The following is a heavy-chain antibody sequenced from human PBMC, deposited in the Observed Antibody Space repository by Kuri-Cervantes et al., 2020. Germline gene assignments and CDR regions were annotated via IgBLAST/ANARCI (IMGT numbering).Heavy chain of an antibody. D-gene: IGHD6-13*01. CDR1: GFLFITYA. CDR2: ISYDGNNK. CDR3: ASPARGIYFDN. Sequence: GESLKISCAACGFLFITYAIHWVRQAPNKGLEWVAIISYDGNNKYYADSVKGRFTTSRDNSKTTLYLLMNGLRAEDTAVYYCASPARGIYFDNWGQGTLVTVSS. V-gene: IGHV3-30*04. J-gene: IGHJ4*02.